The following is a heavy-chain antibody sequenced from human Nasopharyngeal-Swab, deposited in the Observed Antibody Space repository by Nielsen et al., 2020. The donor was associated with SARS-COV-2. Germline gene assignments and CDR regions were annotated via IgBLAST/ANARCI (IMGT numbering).Heavy chain of an antibody. V-gene: IGHV4-59*01. D-gene: IGHD6-6*01. CDR2: IYYSGST. Sequence: RQAPGKGLEWIGYIYYSGSTNYNPSPKSRVTISVDTSKNQFSLKLSSVTAADTAVYYCARALGSIAARPRFDPWGQGTLVTVSS. J-gene: IGHJ5*02. CDR3: ARALGSIAARPRFDP.